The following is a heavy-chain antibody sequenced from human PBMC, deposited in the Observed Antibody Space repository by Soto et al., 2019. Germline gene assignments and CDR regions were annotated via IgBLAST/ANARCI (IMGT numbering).Heavy chain of an antibody. J-gene: IGHJ4*02. D-gene: IGHD3-16*01. V-gene: IGHV4-59*03. CDR3: AKGGRYFEY. CDR2: IYYRGST. CDR1: VVSISNYY. Sequence: PSETLSLTCTFSVVSISNYYWSWIRQPPGKGLEWIGYIYYRGSTNYNPSLKSRVTISVDTSKKQFSLKLSSVTAADTAVYYCAKGGRYFEYLGPGTLVNVSS.